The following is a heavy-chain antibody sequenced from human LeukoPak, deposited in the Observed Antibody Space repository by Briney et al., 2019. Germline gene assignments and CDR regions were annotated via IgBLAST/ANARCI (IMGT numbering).Heavy chain of an antibody. J-gene: IGHJ5*02. CDR1: GYTFTSYG. CDR2: MNPNSGNT. Sequence: GASVKVSCKASGYTFTSYGISWVRQAPGQGLEWMGWMNPNSGNTGYAQKFQGRVTMTRNTSISTAYMELSSLRSEDTAVYYCARDPLRYFDWLPRRAPESNWFDPWGQGTLVTVSS. D-gene: IGHD3-9*01. V-gene: IGHV1-8*02. CDR3: ARDPLRYFDWLPRRAPESNWFDP.